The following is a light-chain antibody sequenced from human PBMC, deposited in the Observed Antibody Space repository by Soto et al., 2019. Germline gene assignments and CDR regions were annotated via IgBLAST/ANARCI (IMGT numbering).Light chain of an antibody. CDR3: SSYTSSSTPHVV. CDR2: EVS. V-gene: IGLV2-18*02. CDR1: SSDVGSYNR. Sequence: QSALTQPPSVYGYPGQSVTISCTGTSSDVGSYNRVSWYQQPPGTAPKLMIYEVSNRPSGVPDRFSGSKSGNTASLTISGLQAEDEADYYCSSYTSSSTPHVVFGGGTKVTVL. J-gene: IGLJ2*01.